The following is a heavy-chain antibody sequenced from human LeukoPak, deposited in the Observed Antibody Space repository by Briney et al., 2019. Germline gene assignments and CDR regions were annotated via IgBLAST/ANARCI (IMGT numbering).Heavy chain of an antibody. CDR1: GGSFSGYY. CDR2: INHSGST. Sequence: PSETLSLTCAVYGGSFSGYYWSWIRQPPGKGLEWIGEINHSGSTNYNPSLKSRVTISLDTSKNQFSLKLSSVTAADTAVYYCARDTPQNWGLGYWGQGTLVTVSS. D-gene: IGHD7-27*01. CDR3: ARDTPQNWGLGY. J-gene: IGHJ4*02. V-gene: IGHV4-34*01.